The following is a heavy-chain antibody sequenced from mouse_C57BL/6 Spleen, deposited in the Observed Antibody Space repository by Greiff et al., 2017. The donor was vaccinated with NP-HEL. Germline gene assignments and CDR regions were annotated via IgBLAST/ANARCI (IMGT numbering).Heavy chain of an antibody. CDR3: ARSTDYCSSWAGFAY. CDR2: INPYNGDT. CDR1: GYSFTGYF. J-gene: IGHJ3*01. Sequence: EVQLQQSGPELVKPGDSVKISCKASGYSFTGYFMNWVMQSHGKSLEWIGRINPYNGDTFYNKKFKGKATLTVDKSSRTAHMELRSLQSEDSAVYYWARSTDYCSSWAGFAYWGQGTLVTVSA. D-gene: IGHD1-1*01. V-gene: IGHV1-20*01.